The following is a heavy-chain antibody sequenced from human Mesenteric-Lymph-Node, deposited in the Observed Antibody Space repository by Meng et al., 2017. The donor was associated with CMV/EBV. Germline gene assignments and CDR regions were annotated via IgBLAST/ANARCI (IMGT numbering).Heavy chain of an antibody. CDR2: ISNNGGST. CDR3: ARAYSHAYDY. J-gene: IGHJ4*02. CDR1: GFTFSSYG. V-gene: IGHV3-64*02. Sequence: LSFSASGFTFSSYGMHWVRQAPGKGLEYVSAISNNGGSTYYADSVKGRFTISRDNSKNTLYLQMGSLKTEDMAVYYCARAYSHAYDYWGQGTLVTVSS. D-gene: IGHD5-18*01.